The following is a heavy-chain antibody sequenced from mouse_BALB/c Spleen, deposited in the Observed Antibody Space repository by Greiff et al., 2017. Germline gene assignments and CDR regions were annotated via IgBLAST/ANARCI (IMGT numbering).Heavy chain of an antibody. J-gene: IGHJ2*01. CDR1: GYTFTSYW. Sequence: VQGVECGAELAKPGASVKMSCKASGYTFTSYWMHWVKQRPGQGLEWIGYINPSTGYTEYNQKFKDKATLTADKSSSTAYMQLSSLTSEDSAVYYCARYGLDYWGQGTTLTVSS. D-gene: IGHD1-1*01. CDR3: ARYGLDY. CDR2: INPSTGYT. V-gene: IGHV1-7*01.